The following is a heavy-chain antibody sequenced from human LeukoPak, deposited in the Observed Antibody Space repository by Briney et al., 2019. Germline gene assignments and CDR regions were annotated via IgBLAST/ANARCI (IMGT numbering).Heavy chain of an antibody. V-gene: IGHV3-53*01. CDR2: IYSDNT. Sequence: GGSLRLSCTVSGFTVSTNSMSWVRQAPGKGLEWVSFIYSDNTHYSDSVKGRFTISRDNSMNTLYLQMNSLRAEDTAVYYCARRAGAYSHPYDYWGQGTLVTVSS. CDR3: ARRAGAYSHPYDY. CDR1: GFTVSTNS. J-gene: IGHJ4*02. D-gene: IGHD4/OR15-4a*01.